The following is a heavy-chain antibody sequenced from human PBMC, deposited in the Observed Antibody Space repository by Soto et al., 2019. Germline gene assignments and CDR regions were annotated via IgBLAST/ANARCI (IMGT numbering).Heavy chain of an antibody. CDR1: GFIFTNYA. V-gene: IGHV3-23*01. J-gene: IGHJ4*02. D-gene: IGHD3-22*01. CDR2: ITRDGTI. CDR3: AKEPYEGAYGDY. Sequence: EVQLLESGGGLVQPGGYRRVSCAASGFIFTNYAMSWVRQAPGEGLEWVSAITRDGTIYYTDSVKGRFTISRDNSKNTVYLQMNSLRAEDTAVYYCAKEPYEGAYGDYWGQGTLVTVSS.